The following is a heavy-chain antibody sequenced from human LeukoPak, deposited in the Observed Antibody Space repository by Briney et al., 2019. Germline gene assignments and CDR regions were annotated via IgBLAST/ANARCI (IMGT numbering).Heavy chain of an antibody. CDR3: ARRGYSGYSPLDS. J-gene: IGHJ4*02. D-gene: IGHD5-12*01. Sequence: GESLKISRRASGHNFTDYWIAWVRQLPGKGLEWVGIIHPSDSETQYSPSFQGQVTISADNSITTAYLQWSSLKASDTAIYYCARRGYSGYSPLDSWGQGTLVFVSS. V-gene: IGHV5-51*01. CDR1: GHNFTDYW. CDR2: IHPSDSET.